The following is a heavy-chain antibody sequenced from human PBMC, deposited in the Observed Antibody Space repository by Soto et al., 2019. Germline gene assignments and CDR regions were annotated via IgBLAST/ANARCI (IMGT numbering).Heavy chain of an antibody. CDR2: IYYSGST. D-gene: IGHD3-22*01. V-gene: IGHV4-59*08. Sequence: SETLSLTCTVSGGSISSYYWSWIRQPPGKGLEWIGYIYYSGSTNYNPSLKSRVTISVDTSKNQFSLKLSSVTAADTAVYYCARHDDSSGYFPDFDYWGQGALVTVSS. CDR3: ARHDDSSGYFPDFDY. CDR1: GGSISSYY. J-gene: IGHJ4*02.